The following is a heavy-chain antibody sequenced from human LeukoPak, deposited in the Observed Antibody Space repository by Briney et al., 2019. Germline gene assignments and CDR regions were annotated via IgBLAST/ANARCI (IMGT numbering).Heavy chain of an antibody. J-gene: IGHJ6*02. CDR1: GGSISSYY. V-gene: IGHV4-4*07. CDR2: IYTSGST. CDR3: ARDFRFLEWPGGYGMDV. Sequence: KASETLSLTCTVSGGSISSYYWSWIRQPAGKGLEWIGRIYTSGSTNYNPSLKSRVTMSVGTSKNQFSLKLSSVTAADTAVYYCARDFRFLEWPGGYGMDVWGQGTTVTVSS. D-gene: IGHD3-3*01.